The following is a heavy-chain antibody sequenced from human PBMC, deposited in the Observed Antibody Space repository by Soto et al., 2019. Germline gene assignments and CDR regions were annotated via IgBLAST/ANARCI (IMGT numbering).Heavy chain of an antibody. CDR3: ARDQRGYCGTDCYPLHV. V-gene: IGHV4-59*01. CDR1: GGSISGYY. CDR2: MYNTGST. D-gene: IGHD2-21*02. Sequence: SETLSLTCTVSGGSISGYYWSWIRQPPGKGLEWIGYMYNTGSTVYNPSFKSRVTISVDTSKNQFSLKLNSVTAADTAVYYCARDQRGYCGTDCYPLHVWGQGTTVT. J-gene: IGHJ6*02.